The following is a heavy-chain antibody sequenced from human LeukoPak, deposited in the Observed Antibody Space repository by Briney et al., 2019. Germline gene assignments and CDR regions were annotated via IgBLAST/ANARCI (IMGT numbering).Heavy chain of an antibody. CDR2: MYNRGST. Sequence: SETLSLTCTVSGDSISNYYWSWIRQSPGKELEWIGYMYNRGSTIYNPSLNSRVTISTDTSKNQFSLRLTSVTAADTAVYYCARAEKAVTGTLDYWGQGTLITVSS. CDR3: ARAEKAVTGTLDY. V-gene: IGHV4-59*01. CDR1: GDSISNYY. D-gene: IGHD6-19*01. J-gene: IGHJ4*02.